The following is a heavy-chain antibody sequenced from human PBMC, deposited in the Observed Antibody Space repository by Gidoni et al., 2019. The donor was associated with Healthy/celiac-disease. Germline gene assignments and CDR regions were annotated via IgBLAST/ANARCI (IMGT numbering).Heavy chain of an antibody. CDR1: GYTFTSYD. CDR2: INPSGGST. V-gene: IGHV1-46*01. D-gene: IGHD1-26*01. Sequence: QVQLVQSGDAVKKHGASVTVSCKASGYTFTSYDMDWVRPASGRGLEWMGIINPSGGSTIYAQKFQGRVTMTSHTSTITVYMELNSLRSEDTAVYYCARDGLGAYDYWGQGTLVTVSS. CDR3: ARDGLGAYDY. J-gene: IGHJ4*02.